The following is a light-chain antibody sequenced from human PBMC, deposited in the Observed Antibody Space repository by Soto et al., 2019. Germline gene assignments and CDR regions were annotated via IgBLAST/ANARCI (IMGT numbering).Light chain of an antibody. Sequence: QSVLTQPPSASGTPGQRVTISCSGSSSNIGSSNVNWYQQLPGTAPKLLIYTNNQRPSGVPDRFSGSKSGNTASLTISGLQAEDEADYYCSSYTSSSTKVFGTGTKLTVL. V-gene: IGLV1-44*01. CDR3: SSYTSSSTKV. CDR2: TNN. J-gene: IGLJ1*01. CDR1: SSNIGSSN.